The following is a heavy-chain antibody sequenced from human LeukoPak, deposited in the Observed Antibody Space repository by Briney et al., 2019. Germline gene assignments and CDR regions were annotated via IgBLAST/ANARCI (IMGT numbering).Heavy chain of an antibody. CDR2: ISYDGSNK. D-gene: IGHD5-18*01. CDR3: AKVQLAIEKYYFDY. J-gene: IGHJ4*02. Sequence: GGSLRLSCAASGFTFSSYAMHWVRQAPGKGLEWVAVISYDGSNKYYADSVKGRFTISRDNSKNTLYLQMNSLRAEDTAVYYCAKVQLAIEKYYFDYWGQGTLVTVSS. V-gene: IGHV3-30-3*01. CDR1: GFTFSSYA.